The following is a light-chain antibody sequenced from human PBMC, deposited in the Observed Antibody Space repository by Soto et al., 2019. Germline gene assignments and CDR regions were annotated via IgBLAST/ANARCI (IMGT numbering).Light chain of an antibody. Sequence: QSVLTQPASVSGSPGQSITISCTGSSSDVGGYGYVSWYQQHPGKAPKLMIYEVSNRPSGVSNRFSGSKSGNTASLTISGLQAEDEADYYCCSYTGSLTLLFGGGTKVT. CDR1: SSDVGGYGY. CDR2: EVS. J-gene: IGLJ2*01. V-gene: IGLV2-14*01. CDR3: CSYTGSLTLL.